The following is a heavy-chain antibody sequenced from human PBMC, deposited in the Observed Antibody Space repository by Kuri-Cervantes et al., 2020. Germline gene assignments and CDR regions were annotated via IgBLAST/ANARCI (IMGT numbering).Heavy chain of an antibody. Sequence: SGPTLVKPTQTLTLTCTLSGFSLGTSGMCVSWIRQPPGKALEWLALIDWDDDKYYSTSLKTRLTISKDTSKNQVVLTMTNMDPVDTATYYCARTYSSGWHRWYSDLWGRGTLVTVSS. CDR2: IDWDDDK. CDR1: GFSLGTSGMC. CDR3: ARTYSSGWHRWYSDL. D-gene: IGHD6-19*01. V-gene: IGHV2-70*01. J-gene: IGHJ2*01.